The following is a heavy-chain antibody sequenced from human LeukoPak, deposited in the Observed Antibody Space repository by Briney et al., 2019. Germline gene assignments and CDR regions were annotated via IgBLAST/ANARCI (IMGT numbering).Heavy chain of an antibody. CDR1: GFTFSNYW. CDR2: IQRDGSEK. V-gene: IGHV3-7*01. J-gene: IGHJ4*02. Sequence: GGSLRLSCAASGFTFSNYWMSWVRQAPWKGLEWAANIQRDGSEKYYVDSVKGRFTISRDNAKNSLYLQMNSLRAEDTAVYYCARDNSLYYWGQGTLVTVSS. CDR3: ARDNSLYY. D-gene: IGHD3-16*02.